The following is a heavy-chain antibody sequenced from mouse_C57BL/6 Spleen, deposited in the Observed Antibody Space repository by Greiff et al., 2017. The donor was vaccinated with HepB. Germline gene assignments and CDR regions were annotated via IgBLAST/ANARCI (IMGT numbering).Heavy chain of an antibody. D-gene: IGHD3-3*01. CDR1: GYTFTSYW. V-gene: IGHV1-50*01. Sequence: QVQLQQPGAELVKPGASVKLSRKASGYTFTSYWMQWVKQRPGQGLEWIGEIDPSDSYTNYNQKFKGKATLTVDTSSSTAYMQLSSLTSEDSAVYYCARGDSPMDYWGQGTSVTVSS. CDR3: ARGDSPMDY. CDR2: IDPSDSYT. J-gene: IGHJ4*01.